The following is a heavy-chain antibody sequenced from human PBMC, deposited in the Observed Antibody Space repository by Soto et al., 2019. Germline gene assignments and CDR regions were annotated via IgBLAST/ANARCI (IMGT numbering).Heavy chain of an antibody. J-gene: IGHJ5*02. V-gene: IGHV4-30-4*08. Sequence: QVQLQESGPGLVKPSQILPLTCTVSGGSISSVDYYWSWIRQPPGKGLEWIGYIYYSGSTYYNPSLKRLVTISVDTSMNQFSLKMISVTAADTAVYYCARAHCDGGSCYNWFDPWGQGTLVTVSS. D-gene: IGHD2-15*01. CDR3: ARAHCDGGSCYNWFDP. CDR1: GGSISSVDYY. CDR2: IYYSGST.